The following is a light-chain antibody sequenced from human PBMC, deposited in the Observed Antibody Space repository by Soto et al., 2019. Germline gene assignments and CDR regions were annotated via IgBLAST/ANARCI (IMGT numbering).Light chain of an antibody. CDR1: RDISNY. J-gene: IGKJ5*01. CDR2: DAS. V-gene: IGKV1-33*01. CDR3: QQYDHLPNT. Sequence: DIQMTQSPSSLSASVGDRVTITCQASRDISNYLYWYQQKPGKAPKLLIYDASNLETGVPSRFSGSGSGTDFTFTISSLQPEDIATYYCQQYDHLPNTFGQGTRLEIK.